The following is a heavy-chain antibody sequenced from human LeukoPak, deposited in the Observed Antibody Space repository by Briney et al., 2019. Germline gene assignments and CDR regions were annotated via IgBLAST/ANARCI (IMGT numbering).Heavy chain of an antibody. CDR3: ARAPIPQGNYPNDALDI. J-gene: IGHJ3*02. CDR2: INTYNGNS. Sequence: ASVKLSCTASGFTFSIYYGISWVRRAPGQGREWMGWINTYNGNSKSSQRLQGRVSMTTDTSASIAYLELRSLRLDDTAVYFCARAPIPQGNYPNDALDIWGQGTMVTVSS. D-gene: IGHD3-16*02. V-gene: IGHV1-18*01. CDR1: GFTFSIYYG.